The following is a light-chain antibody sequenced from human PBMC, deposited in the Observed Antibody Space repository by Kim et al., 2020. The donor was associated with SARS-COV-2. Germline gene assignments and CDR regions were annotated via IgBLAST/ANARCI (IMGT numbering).Light chain of an antibody. Sequence: AAVGDRVTITCRSSQSISSWLAWYQQKPGKAPKLLIYDASSLESGVPSRFSGSGSGTEFTLTISSLQPDDFATYYCQQYNSYSWTFGQGTKVDIK. J-gene: IGKJ1*01. V-gene: IGKV1-5*01. CDR3: QQYNSYSWT. CDR1: QSISSW. CDR2: DAS.